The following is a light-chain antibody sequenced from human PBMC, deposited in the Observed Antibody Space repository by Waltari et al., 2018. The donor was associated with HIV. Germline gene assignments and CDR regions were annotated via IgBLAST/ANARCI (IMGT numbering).Light chain of an antibody. Sequence: QSVLTQPPSASGTPGQRVTFSCSGSSPNIGSNPVDWYKKLPGTAPRLLIYNNKQRPSGVPDRFSGSKSGTSASLAISGLQSEDEADYYCAAWDDSLNGHVLFGGGTKLTVL. V-gene: IGLV1-44*01. CDR3: AAWDDSLNGHVL. CDR1: SPNIGSNP. CDR2: NNK. J-gene: IGLJ2*01.